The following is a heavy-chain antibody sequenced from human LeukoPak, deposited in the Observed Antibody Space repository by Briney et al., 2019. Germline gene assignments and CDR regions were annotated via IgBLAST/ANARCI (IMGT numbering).Heavy chain of an antibody. D-gene: IGHD2-15*01. CDR2: IIPIFGTA. CDR3: ARDPQVGRRYCSGGSCYPYYYGMDV. V-gene: IGHV1-69*01. CDR1: GGTFSSYA. Sequence: ASVKVSCKASGGTFSSYAISWARQAPGQGLEWMGGIIPIFGTANYAQKFQGRVTITADESTSTAYMELSSLRSEDTAVYYCARDPQVGRRYCSGGSCYPYYYGMDVWGQGTTVTVSS. J-gene: IGHJ6*02.